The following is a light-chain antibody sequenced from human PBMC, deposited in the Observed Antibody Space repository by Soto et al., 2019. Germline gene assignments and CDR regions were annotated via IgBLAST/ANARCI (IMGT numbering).Light chain of an antibody. Sequence: QSALTQPRSVSGSPGQSVTISCTGTSSDVGDYHYVSWYQHHPGKAPKLMIYDVTKRPSGVPNRFSGSKSGNTASLTISGLQADDEADYYCCSYAGSYTWVFGGGTKLTVL. V-gene: IGLV2-11*01. CDR2: DVT. CDR3: CSYAGSYTWV. CDR1: SSDVGDYHY. J-gene: IGLJ3*02.